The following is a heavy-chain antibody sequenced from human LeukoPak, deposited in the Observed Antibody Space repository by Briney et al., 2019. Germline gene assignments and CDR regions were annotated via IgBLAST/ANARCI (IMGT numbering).Heavy chain of an antibody. CDR1: GFTFSTYG. CDR3: ARAVGPFDF. V-gene: IGHV3-33*01. Sequence: PGGSLRLSCAASGFTFSTYGMHWVRHTPDKGLEWVVVIWHDGSIKYYAESVKGRFPISRDNSKNTLYLQMNSLRAEDTAVYYCARAVGPFDFWGPGTIVIVSS. J-gene: IGHJ3*01. CDR2: IWHDGSIK.